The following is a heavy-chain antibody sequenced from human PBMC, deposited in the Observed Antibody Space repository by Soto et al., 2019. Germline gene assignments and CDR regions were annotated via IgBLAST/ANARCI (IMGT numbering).Heavy chain of an antibody. V-gene: IGHV3-53*01. CDR1: GFTVSSNY. CDR3: PRSRGPEDWFVP. CDR2: IYSGGST. J-gene: IGHJ5*02. Sequence: PGGSLRLSCAASGFTVSSNYMSWVRQAPGKGLEWVSVIYSGGSTYYADSVKGRFTISRDNSKNTLYLQMNSLRAEDTAVYYCPRSRGPEDWFVPWGQGTLATVSP.